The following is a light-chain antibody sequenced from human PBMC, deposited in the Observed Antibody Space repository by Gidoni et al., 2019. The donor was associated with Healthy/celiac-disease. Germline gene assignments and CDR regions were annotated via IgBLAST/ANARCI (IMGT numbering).Light chain of an antibody. J-gene: IGKJ2*01. CDR3: QQRSNWLYT. Sequence: ETVLTQPPATLSLSPGERATLSCRASQSVSSYLAWYQQEPGQAPRLLIYDASNRATGIPARFSGSGSGTDFTLTISSLEPEDFAVYYCQQRSNWLYTFGQGTKLEIK. CDR2: DAS. V-gene: IGKV3-11*01. CDR1: QSVSSY.